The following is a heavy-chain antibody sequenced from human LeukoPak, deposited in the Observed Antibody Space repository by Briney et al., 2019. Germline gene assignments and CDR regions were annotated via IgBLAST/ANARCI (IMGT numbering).Heavy chain of an antibody. D-gene: IGHD3-3*01. V-gene: IGHV1-18*01. CDR3: AREDKEYYDFWSGYYREPYGMDV. J-gene: IGHJ6*02. CDR2: ISAYNGNT. Sequence: ASVKVSCKASGYTFTSYGISWVRQAPGQGLEWMGWISAYNGNTNYAQKLQGRVTMTTDTSTSTAYMELRSLRSDDTVVYYCAREDKEYYDFWSGYYREPYGMDVWGQGTTVTVSS. CDR1: GYTFTSYG.